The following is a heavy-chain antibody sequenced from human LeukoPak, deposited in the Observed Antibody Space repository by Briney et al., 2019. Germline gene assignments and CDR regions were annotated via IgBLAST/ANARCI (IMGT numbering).Heavy chain of an antibody. V-gene: IGHV1-18*04. Sequence: GASVKVSCKASGYTFTSYGISWVRQAPGQGLEWMGWIGAYNGNTNYAQKLQGRVTMTTDTSTSTAYMELRSLRSDDTAVYYCARVRGGYCSSTSCYLGYWGQGTLVTVSS. CDR2: IGAYNGNT. J-gene: IGHJ4*02. D-gene: IGHD2-2*01. CDR1: GYTFTSYG. CDR3: ARVRGGYCSSTSCYLGY.